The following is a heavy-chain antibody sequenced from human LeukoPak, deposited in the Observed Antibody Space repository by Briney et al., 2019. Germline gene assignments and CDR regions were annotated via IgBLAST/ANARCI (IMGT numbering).Heavy chain of an antibody. D-gene: IGHD6-13*01. V-gene: IGHV4-59*08. J-gene: IGHJ5*02. CDR1: GGSISSYY. Sequence: KPSETLSLTCTVSGGSISSYYWSWIRQPPGKGLEWIGYIYYSGSTNYNPSLKGRVTISVDASKNQFSLKLSSVTAADTAVYYCARLGLKAAAGNWFDPWGQGTLVTVSS. CDR2: IYYSGST. CDR3: ARLGLKAAAGNWFDP.